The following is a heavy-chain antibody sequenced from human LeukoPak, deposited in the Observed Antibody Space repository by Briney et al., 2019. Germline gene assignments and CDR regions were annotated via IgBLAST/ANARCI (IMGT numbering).Heavy chain of an antibody. CDR3: ARHGSSSWPVDY. Sequence: GESLKISCQGSGYRFTSYWIAWVRQMPGQGLEWMGMLYPGDSDTRYSPSFQGQFTISADKSISSTYFQWSSLKASDTAMYYCARHGSSSWPVDYWGQGTLVTVSS. V-gene: IGHV5-51*01. CDR2: LYPGDSDT. CDR1: GYRFTSYW. D-gene: IGHD6-13*01. J-gene: IGHJ4*02.